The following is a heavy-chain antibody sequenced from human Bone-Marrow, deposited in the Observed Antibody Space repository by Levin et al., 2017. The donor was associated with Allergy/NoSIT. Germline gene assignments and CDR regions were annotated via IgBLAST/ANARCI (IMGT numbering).Heavy chain of an antibody. CDR3: VRAGGEGIRFLEWFKWFDP. J-gene: IGHJ5*02. V-gene: IGHV4-30-4*01. CDR2: IHYSGVT. D-gene: IGHD3-3*01. Sequence: ASETLSLTCSVSGDSISNGDYYWSWIRQSPGKGLEWIGYIHYSGVTVYNPSLQSRVSISIDTSKNYFSLKLTSATAADTAFYYCVRAGGEGIRFLEWFKWFDPWGQGTLVTVSS. CDR1: GDSISNGDYY.